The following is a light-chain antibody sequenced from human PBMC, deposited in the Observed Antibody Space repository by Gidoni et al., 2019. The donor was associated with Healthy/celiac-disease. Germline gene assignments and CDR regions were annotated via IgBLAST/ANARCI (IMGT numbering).Light chain of an antibody. CDR3: QQRSNWPS. V-gene: IGKV3-11*01. Sequence: EIVLTQPPATLSLSPGERATLSCRASQSVSSYLAWYQQKPGQAPRLLIYDASNRATGIPARFSGSGSGTDFTLTISSLEPEDFAVYYCQQRSNWPSFGQGTKLEIK. CDR1: QSVSSY. J-gene: IGKJ2*03. CDR2: DAS.